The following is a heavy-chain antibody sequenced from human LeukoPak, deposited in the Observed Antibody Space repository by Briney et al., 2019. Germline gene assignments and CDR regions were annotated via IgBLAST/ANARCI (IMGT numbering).Heavy chain of an antibody. D-gene: IGHD3-9*01. CDR1: GGSISSGSYY. J-gene: IGHJ5*02. Sequence: SETLSLTCTVSGGSISSGSYYWSWIRQPAGKGLEWIGRIYTSGSTNYNPSLKSRVTISVDTSKNQFSLKLSSVTAADTAVYYCARIITIFYFDPWGQGTLVTVSS. V-gene: IGHV4-61*02. CDR2: IYTSGST. CDR3: ARIITIFYFDP.